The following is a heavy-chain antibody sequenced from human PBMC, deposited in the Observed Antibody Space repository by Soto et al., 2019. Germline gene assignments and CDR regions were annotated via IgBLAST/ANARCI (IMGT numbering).Heavy chain of an antibody. J-gene: IGHJ6*02. Sequence: SGPTLVNLTETLTLTCTVSGFSLTTGKMGVSWIRQPPGKALEWLAHIFSDNERSYSTSLQGRLTISKDTSGSQVVLSMTNVDPVATATYYGARMNVDYYHLCYSMGVLGQGPT. CDR2: IFSDNER. D-gene: IGHD4-17*01. V-gene: IGHV2-26*01. CDR3: ARMNVDYYHLCYSMGV. CDR1: GFSLTTGKMG.